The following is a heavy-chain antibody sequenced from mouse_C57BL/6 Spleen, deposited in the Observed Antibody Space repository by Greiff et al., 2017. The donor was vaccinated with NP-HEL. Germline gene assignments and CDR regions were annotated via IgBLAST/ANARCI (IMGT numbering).Heavy chain of an antibody. CDR3: ARPGYYGSSIYYYAMDY. CDR2: ISSGSSTI. CDR1: GFTFSDYG. J-gene: IGHJ4*01. V-gene: IGHV5-17*01. D-gene: IGHD1-1*01. Sequence: EVQLVESGGGLVKPGGSLKLSCAASGFTFSDYGMHWVRQAPEKGLEWVAYISSGSSTIYYADTVKGRVTISRDNAKNTLFLQMTSLRSEDTAMYYCARPGYYGSSIYYYAMDYWGQGTSVTVSS.